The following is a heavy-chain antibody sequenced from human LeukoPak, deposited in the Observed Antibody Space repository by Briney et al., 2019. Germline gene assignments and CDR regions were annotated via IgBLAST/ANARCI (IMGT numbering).Heavy chain of an antibody. CDR1: GGSISSVDYY. Sequence: SQTLSLTCTVSGGSISSVDYYWRSIRQPPGRGLEWFGYIYYSGSTYYNPSLQIRVPISVDTSHNQSSLKLTSVPAADTAVLFCAGDDDSSGYYGYWGQGTLVTVSS. D-gene: IGHD3-22*01. V-gene: IGHV4-30-4*01. J-gene: IGHJ4*02. CDR3: AGDDDSSGYYGY. CDR2: IYYSGST.